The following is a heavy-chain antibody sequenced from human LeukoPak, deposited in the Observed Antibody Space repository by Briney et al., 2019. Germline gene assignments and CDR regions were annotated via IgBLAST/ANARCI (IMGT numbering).Heavy chain of an antibody. D-gene: IGHD2-2*01. Sequence: GVSVKVSCQASRCTFSRYAIRLVRQDPGQGLEWMGGIIAIFGTATYAQKFQGRVTITADESTSTAYMELSSLRSEDTAVYYCARQSAYCSSTSCWDYWGQGTLVTVSS. CDR3: ARQSAYCSSTSCWDY. CDR2: IIAIFGTA. J-gene: IGHJ4*02. V-gene: IGHV1-69*13. CDR1: RCTFSRYA.